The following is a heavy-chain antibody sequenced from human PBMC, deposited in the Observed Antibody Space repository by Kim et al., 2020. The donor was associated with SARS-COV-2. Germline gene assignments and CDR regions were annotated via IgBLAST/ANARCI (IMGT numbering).Heavy chain of an antibody. CDR2: IWYDGSEK. CDR3: ARTGYCSSTRCFDPEVGYFYYGMDV. D-gene: IGHD2-2*03. CDR1: GFNFSIYG. Sequence: GGSLRLSCAASGFNFSIYGMHWVRQAPGKGLEWVTVIWYDGSEKHYAHSVKGRFTISRDNSKNTLYLQMNSLRAEDTAVYYCARTGYCSSTRCFDPEVGYFYYGMDVWGHGTTVTVSS. J-gene: IGHJ6*02. V-gene: IGHV3-33*01.